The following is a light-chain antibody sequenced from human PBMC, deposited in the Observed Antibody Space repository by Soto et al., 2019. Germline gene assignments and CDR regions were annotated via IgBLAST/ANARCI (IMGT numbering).Light chain of an antibody. J-gene: IGKJ5*01. V-gene: IGKV1-9*01. CDR3: QQYNSWPIT. Sequence: QLTQSTSCLSASVGDRVTVPCRSSQGIVTYLVWYQQKSGKAPTVLIYASSTLQTGVPPRFTGSGSGTEFTLTISGLQSEDFAVYYCQQYNSWPITFGQGTRLEIK. CDR2: ASS. CDR1: QGIVTY.